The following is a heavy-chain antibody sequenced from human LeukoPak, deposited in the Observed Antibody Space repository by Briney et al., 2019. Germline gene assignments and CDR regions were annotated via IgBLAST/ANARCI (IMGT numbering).Heavy chain of an antibody. CDR2: ITTNGGST. J-gene: IGHJ4*02. Sequence: GGSLRPSCAASGFTFSAYAMHWVRQAPGKGLEYVSAITTNGGSTYYADSVKGRFTISRDNSKNTLYLQVSSLRAEDTAVYYCVKRSGSSSGWIDYWGQGTLVTVSS. CDR3: VKRSGSSSGWIDY. CDR1: GFTFSAYA. V-gene: IGHV3-64D*09. D-gene: IGHD6-25*01.